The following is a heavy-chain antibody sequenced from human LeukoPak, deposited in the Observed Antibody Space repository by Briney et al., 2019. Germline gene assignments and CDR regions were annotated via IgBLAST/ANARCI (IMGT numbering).Heavy chain of an antibody. Sequence: GGSLRLSCAASGFTFSTYGMHGVRQAPGKGLEWAAVISYDGSNKYYADSVKGRFTISRDNSKNTLYLQMNSLRAEDTAVYYCAKAGWELLRGAFDYWGQGTLVTVFS. CDR1: GFTFSTYG. V-gene: IGHV3-30*18. D-gene: IGHD1-26*01. CDR3: AKAGWELLRGAFDY. J-gene: IGHJ4*02. CDR2: ISYDGSNK.